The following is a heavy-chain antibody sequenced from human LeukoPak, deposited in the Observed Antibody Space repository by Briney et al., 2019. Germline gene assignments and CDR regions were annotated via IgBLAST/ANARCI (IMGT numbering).Heavy chain of an antibody. Sequence: GGPLRLSCAASGFTFNDYYMTWVRQAPGKGLEWVSHISGSGITIYYADSVKGRFTISRDNAKRSLYLHMNSLRVEDTAFYFCARESSAGATGDYSDYWGQGALVTVSS. D-gene: IGHD1-26*01. V-gene: IGHV3-11*01. CDR2: ISGSGITI. CDR1: GFTFNDYY. J-gene: IGHJ4*02. CDR3: ARESSAGATGDYSDY.